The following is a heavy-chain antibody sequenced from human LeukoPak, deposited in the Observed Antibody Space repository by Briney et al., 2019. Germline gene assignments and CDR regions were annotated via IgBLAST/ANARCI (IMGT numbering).Heavy chain of an antibody. J-gene: IGHJ3*02. CDR2: INWNGGGA. CDR3: ARPGVGATRDAFDI. CDR1: GFTFDDYG. V-gene: IGHV3-20*04. D-gene: IGHD1-26*01. Sequence: GGSLRLSCAASGFTFDDYGMSWVRQAPGKGLEWVSGINWNGGGAGYADSVKGRFTISRDNAKNSLYLQMNSLRAEDTALYYCARPGVGATRDAFDIWGQGTMVTVSS.